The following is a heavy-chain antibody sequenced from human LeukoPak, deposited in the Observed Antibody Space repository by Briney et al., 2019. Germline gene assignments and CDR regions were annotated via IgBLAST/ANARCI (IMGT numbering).Heavy chain of an antibody. J-gene: IGHJ4*02. V-gene: IGHV4-34*01. Sequence: SETLSLTCAVYGGSSSGYYWSWIRQPPGKGLEWIGEINHSGSTNYNPSLKSRVTISVDTSKNQFSLKLSSVTAADTAVYYCARGVPPPGIAVAGLDYWDQGTLVTVSS. CDR3: ARGVPPPGIAVAGLDY. D-gene: IGHD6-19*01. CDR1: GGSSSGYY. CDR2: INHSGST.